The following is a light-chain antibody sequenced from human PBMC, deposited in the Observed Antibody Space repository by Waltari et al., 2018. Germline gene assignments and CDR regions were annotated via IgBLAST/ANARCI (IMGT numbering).Light chain of an antibody. J-gene: IGKJ4*01. CDR3: QQYYSTPLT. V-gene: IGKV4-1*01. CDR1: QSVLYHSNNKNY. CDR2: WAS. Sequence: DIVMTQSPDSLAVSLGARAPINCKSSQSVLYHSNNKNYLAWYQQKPGQPPKLLIYWASTRASGVPDRFSGSGSGTDFTLTISSLQAEDVAVYYCQQYYSTPLTFGGGTKVEIK.